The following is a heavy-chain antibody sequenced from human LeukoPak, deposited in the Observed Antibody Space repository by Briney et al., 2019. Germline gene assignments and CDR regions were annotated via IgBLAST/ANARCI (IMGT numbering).Heavy chain of an antibody. J-gene: IGHJ4*02. CDR2: FDPEDGET. Sequence: GASVKVSCKVSGYTLTELSMHWVRQAPGKGLEWMGGFDPEDGETIYAQKFQGRVTMTEDTSTDTAYMELSSLRSEDTAVYYCAGLPRYNWNEPLDYWGQGTLVTVSS. V-gene: IGHV1-24*01. D-gene: IGHD1-20*01. CDR1: GYTLTELS. CDR3: AGLPRYNWNEPLDY.